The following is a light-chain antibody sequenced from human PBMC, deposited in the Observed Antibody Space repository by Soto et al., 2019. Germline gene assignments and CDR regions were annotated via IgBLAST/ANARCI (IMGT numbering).Light chain of an antibody. CDR2: DAS. Sequence: EIVLTQSPATLSLSPGERATLSCRASQSVSSDLAWYQQKPGQAPRLLIYDASNRSTGIPARFSGSGAGTAFTLTISSLEPEDFAVYYCQQRRNWPPYTLGQGTKLEIK. CDR3: QQRRNWPPYT. J-gene: IGKJ2*01. CDR1: QSVSSD. V-gene: IGKV3-11*01.